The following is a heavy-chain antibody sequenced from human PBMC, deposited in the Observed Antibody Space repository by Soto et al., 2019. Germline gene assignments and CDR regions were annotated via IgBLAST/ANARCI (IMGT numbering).Heavy chain of an antibody. CDR1: GGTFSSYA. Sequence: ASVKVSCKASGGTFSSYAISWVRQAPGQGLEWMGGIIPIFGTANYAQKFQGRVTITADKSTSTAYMELGSLRSEDTAVYYCARIVGATDNFDYWGQGTQVTVSS. CDR2: IIPIFGTA. J-gene: IGHJ4*02. V-gene: IGHV1-69*06. CDR3: ARIVGATDNFDY. D-gene: IGHD1-26*01.